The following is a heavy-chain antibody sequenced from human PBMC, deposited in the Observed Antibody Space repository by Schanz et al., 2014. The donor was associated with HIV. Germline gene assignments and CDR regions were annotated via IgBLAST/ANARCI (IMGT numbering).Heavy chain of an antibody. V-gene: IGHV3-33*08. CDR2: IWYDGSNK. Sequence: VQVVESGGGLVQPGGSLRLSCAASGFTFSTCGMHWVRQAPGKGLEWVAVIWYDGSNKYYADSVKGRFTISRDKSKNTLYLQMNSLRAEDTAVYYCARDRMTANWKHGMDVWGQGTTVTVSS. CDR1: GFTFSTCG. CDR3: ARDRMTANWKHGMDV. J-gene: IGHJ6*02. D-gene: IGHD2-21*02.